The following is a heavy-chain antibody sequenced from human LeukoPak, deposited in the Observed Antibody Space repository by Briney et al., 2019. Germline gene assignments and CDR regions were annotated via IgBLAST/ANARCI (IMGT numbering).Heavy chain of an antibody. D-gene: IGHD2-21*02. CDR2: ISGSGGST. Sequence: GGSLRLSCAASGFTFSSYAMSWVRQAPGKGLEWVSAISGSGGSTYYADSVKGRFTISRDNSKNTLYLQMNSLRAEDTAVYYCAKDPKYIVVVTAIEYYFDYWGQGTLVTVSS. V-gene: IGHV3-23*01. CDR1: GFTFSSYA. J-gene: IGHJ4*02. CDR3: AKDPKYIVVVTAIEYYFDY.